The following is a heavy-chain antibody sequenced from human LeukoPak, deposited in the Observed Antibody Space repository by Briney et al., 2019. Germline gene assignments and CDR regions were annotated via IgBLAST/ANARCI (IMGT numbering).Heavy chain of an antibody. CDR2: INHSGST. CDR1: GGSFSGYY. CDR3: ARMAYYYDSSGYYVDY. Sequence: SETLSLTCAVYGGSFSGYYWSWIRQPPGKGLEWIGEINHSGSTNYNPSLKSRVTISVDTSKNQFSLKLGSVTAADTAVYYCARMAYYYDSSGYYVDYWGQGTLVTVSS. J-gene: IGHJ4*02. D-gene: IGHD3-22*01. V-gene: IGHV4-34*01.